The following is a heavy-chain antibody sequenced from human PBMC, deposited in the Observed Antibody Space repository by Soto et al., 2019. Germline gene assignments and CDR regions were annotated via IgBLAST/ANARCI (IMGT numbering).Heavy chain of an antibody. D-gene: IGHD3-3*01. CDR3: AHRVLRTVFGLVTTTAIYFDF. CDR2: IYWDDDK. CDR1: GFSLTTSGVG. Sequence: QITLNESGPTQVKPRQTLTLTCTFSGFSLTTSGVGVGWIRQSPGKAPEWLALIYWDDDKRYSPSLKSRLTITKEPSKNQVVLTMDDLDPADTATYYCAHRVLRTVFGLVTTTAIYFDFWGQGTPVAVSS. V-gene: IGHV2-5*02. J-gene: IGHJ4*02.